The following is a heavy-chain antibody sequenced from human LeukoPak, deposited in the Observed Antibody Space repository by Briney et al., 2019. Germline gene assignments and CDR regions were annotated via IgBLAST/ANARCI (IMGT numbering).Heavy chain of an antibody. D-gene: IGHD7-27*01. CDR3: ARILGNDSGDY. V-gene: IGHV1-2*02. CDR2: INPNSGGT. Sequence: GASVKVSCKASGDTFTGYYMHWVRRAPGQGREGMGWINPNSGGTNYAQKFQGRVTMTRDTSISTAYMELSRLRSDDTAVYYCARILGNDSGDYWGQGTLVTVSS. J-gene: IGHJ4*02. CDR1: GDTFTGYY.